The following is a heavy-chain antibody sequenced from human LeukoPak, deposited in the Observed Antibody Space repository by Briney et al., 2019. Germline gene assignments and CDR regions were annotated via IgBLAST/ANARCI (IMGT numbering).Heavy chain of an antibody. J-gene: IGHJ1*01. CDR1: GFSFSNYH. D-gene: IGHD3-22*01. V-gene: IGHV3-21*01. CDR2: ISSSSSYI. CDR3: ARGYHTYYYDSSGYYCFQH. Sequence: GGSLRLSCAASGFSFSNYHMNWVRQAPGKGLEWVSSISSSSSYIYYADSVKGRFTISRDNAKNSLYLQMNSLRAEDTAVYYCARGYHTYYYDSSGYYCFQHWGQGTLVTVSS.